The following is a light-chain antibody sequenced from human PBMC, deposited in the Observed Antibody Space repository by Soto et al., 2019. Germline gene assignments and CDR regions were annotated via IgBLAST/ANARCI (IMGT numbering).Light chain of an antibody. CDR1: SSDVGTYKY. J-gene: IGLJ2*01. Sequence: QLVLTQPRSVSGSPGQSVAISCTGTSSDVGTYKYVSWYQQHPGKAPKLIIYDVTERPSGVPDRFSASKSGNTASLTISGLQTEDEADYYCCSYAGTYTPVVFGGGTQLTVL. V-gene: IGLV2-11*01. CDR2: DVT. CDR3: CSYAGTYTPVV.